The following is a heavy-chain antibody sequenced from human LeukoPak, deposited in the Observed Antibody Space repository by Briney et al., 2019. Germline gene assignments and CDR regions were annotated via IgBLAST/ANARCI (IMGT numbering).Heavy chain of an antibody. V-gene: IGHV3-7*01. Sequence: GGSLRLSCTASGFTFSNYWMSWVRQAPGKGLEWVANIKQDGSEKYYVDSVKGRFTISRDNAKNSLSLQMNSLRAEDTAVYYCARDTSMVIDYWGQGTLVTVSS. J-gene: IGHJ4*02. CDR2: IKQDGSEK. CDR3: ARDTSMVIDY. D-gene: IGHD5-18*01. CDR1: GFTFSNYW.